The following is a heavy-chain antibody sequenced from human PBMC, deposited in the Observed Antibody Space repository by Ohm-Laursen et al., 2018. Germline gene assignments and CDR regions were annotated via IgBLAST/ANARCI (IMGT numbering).Heavy chain of an antibody. V-gene: IGHV3-74*01. J-gene: IGHJ4*02. CDR1: GFTFSHYW. CDR3: ARRDFGEL. Sequence: SLRLSCAASGFTFSHYWMHWVRQAPGTGLVWVSRIYSDGSNTDYADSVKGRFTISRDNAKNSLYLQMNSLRAEDTAVYYCARRDFGELGGQGTLVTVSS. D-gene: IGHD3-3*01. CDR2: IYSDGSNT.